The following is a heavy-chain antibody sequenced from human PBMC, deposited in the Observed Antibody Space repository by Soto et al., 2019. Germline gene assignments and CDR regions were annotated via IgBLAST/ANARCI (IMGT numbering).Heavy chain of an antibody. Sequence: ASVKVSCKTSGYTFTDYYIHWVRQAPGLGLEWMGWINPSSGGTNYAQRFQGRVTMTWDTSISTAYLELSNLRSDDTAVYYCARDFEPLIPPSAVVGNWFDPWGQGTLVTVSS. CDR1: GYTFTDYY. D-gene: IGHD2-21*01. J-gene: IGHJ5*02. CDR2: INPSSGGT. V-gene: IGHV1-2*02. CDR3: ARDFEPLIPPSAVVGNWFDP.